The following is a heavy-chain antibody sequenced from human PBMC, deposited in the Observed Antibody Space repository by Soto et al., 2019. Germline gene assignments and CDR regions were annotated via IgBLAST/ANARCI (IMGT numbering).Heavy chain of an antibody. CDR3: ARDYIWGSYRYLEY. V-gene: IGHV1-18*01. Sequence: QVQLVQSGAEVKKPGASVKVSCKASGYTFTKYGISWVRQAPGQGLEWTGWISTYNGNTDYAQKLQGRVTMTTDTSTSTAYMELRSLRSDDTAVYYCARDYIWGSYRYLEYWGQGTLVTVSS. CDR2: ISTYNGNT. CDR1: GYTFTKYG. D-gene: IGHD3-16*02. J-gene: IGHJ4*02.